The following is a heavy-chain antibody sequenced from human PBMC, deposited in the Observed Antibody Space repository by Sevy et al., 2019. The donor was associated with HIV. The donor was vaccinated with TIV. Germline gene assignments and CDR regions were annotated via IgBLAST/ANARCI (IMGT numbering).Heavy chain of an antibody. CDR2: ISNSGANT. Sequence: GGSLRLSCAASGFTFTNYGMHWVRQAPGKGLEWVSGISNSGANTYYAHSVRGRFTVSRDNSKNTVYLQLKSLRAEDTAIYYCAKEWTLISGWYGEFYYWGQGTVVTVSS. J-gene: IGHJ4*02. V-gene: IGHV3-23*01. CDR1: GFTFTNYG. CDR3: AKEWTLISGWYGEFYY. D-gene: IGHD6-19*01.